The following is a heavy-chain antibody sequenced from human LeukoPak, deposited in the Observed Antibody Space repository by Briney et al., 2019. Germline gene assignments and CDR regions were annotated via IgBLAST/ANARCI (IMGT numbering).Heavy chain of an antibody. CDR1: GFTFSSYG. CDR2: ISYDGSNK. CDR3: AKLPGIAVAGTDY. D-gene: IGHD6-19*01. Sequence: GGSLRLSCAASGFTFSSYGMHWVRQAPGKGLGWVAVISYDGSNKYYADSMKGRFTISRDNSKNTLYLQMNGLRAEDTAVYYCAKLPGIAVAGTDYWGQGTLVTVSS. V-gene: IGHV3-30*18. J-gene: IGHJ4*02.